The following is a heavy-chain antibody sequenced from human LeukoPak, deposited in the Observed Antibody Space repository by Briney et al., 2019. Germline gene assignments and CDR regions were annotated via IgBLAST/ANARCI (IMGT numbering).Heavy chain of an antibody. J-gene: IGHJ4*02. Sequence: KPSETLSLTCTVSGYSISSGYYWGWIRQPPGKGLEWIGSIYHSGSTYYNPSLKSRVTISVDTSKNQFSLKLSSVTAADTAVYYCARGGGYLRYFDWLKGYYFDYWGQGTLVTVSS. CDR1: GYSISSGYY. D-gene: IGHD3-9*01. CDR2: IYHSGST. V-gene: IGHV4-38-2*02. CDR3: ARGGGYLRYFDWLKGYYFDY.